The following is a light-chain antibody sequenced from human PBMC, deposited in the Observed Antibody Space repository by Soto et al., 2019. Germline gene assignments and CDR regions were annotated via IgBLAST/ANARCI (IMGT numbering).Light chain of an antibody. CDR3: SAYTVSRTYV. V-gene: IGLV2-14*03. CDR2: NVY. J-gene: IGLJ1*01. Sequence: QSVLTQPASVSGSPGQSITISCTGTSSDVGAYNFVSWHQQHPCKAPKLMIYNVYDRPSGVSYRFSDSKSGNTASLTISGLQCEDEADYYCSAYTVSRTYVFGTGTKLTVL. CDR1: SSDVGAYNF.